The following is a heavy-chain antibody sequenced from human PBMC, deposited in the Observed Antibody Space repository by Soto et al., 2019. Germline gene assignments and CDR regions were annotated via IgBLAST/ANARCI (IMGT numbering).Heavy chain of an antibody. CDR3: ARHGTVTTNYYYGMDV. V-gene: IGHV5-51*01. D-gene: IGHD4-17*01. CDR2: IYPGESDT. J-gene: IGHJ6*02. Sequence: GESLKISCKGSGYSFTSYWIGWVRQMPGKGLEWMGIIYPGESDTRYSPSFQGQVTISADKSISTAYLQWSSLKASDTAMYYCARHGTVTTNYYYGMDVWGQGTTVTVSS. CDR1: GYSFTSYW.